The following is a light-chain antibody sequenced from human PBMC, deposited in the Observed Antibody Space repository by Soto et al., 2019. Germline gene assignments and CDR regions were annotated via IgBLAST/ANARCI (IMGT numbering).Light chain of an antibody. CDR3: QQYYSYSWT. Sequence: VIWMTQSPSLLSASTGDRFTISCRMSQGISSYLAWYQQKPGKAPKLLIYDASSLESGVPSRFSGSGSGTEFTLTISSLQPDDFATYYCQQYYSYSWTFGQGTKVDIK. CDR2: DAS. J-gene: IGKJ1*01. V-gene: IGKV1D-8*03. CDR1: QGISSY.